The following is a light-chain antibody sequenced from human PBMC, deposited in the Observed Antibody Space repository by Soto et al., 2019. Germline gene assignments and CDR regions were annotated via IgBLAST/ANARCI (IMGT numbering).Light chain of an antibody. V-gene: IGKV1-5*03. Sequence: DIQMTQSPSTLSASLGGRVTITCRASQSVSSWLAWYQQKPGKAPKLLIYRASSLETGVPSRFSGSGSGTEFTLTISSLQPDDFATYYCQQYNSFSWTFGQGTKVDIK. CDR2: RAS. J-gene: IGKJ1*01. CDR1: QSVSSW. CDR3: QQYNSFSWT.